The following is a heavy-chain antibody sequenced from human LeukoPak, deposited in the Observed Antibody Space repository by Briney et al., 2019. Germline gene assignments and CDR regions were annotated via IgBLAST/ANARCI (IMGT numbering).Heavy chain of an antibody. Sequence: PGGSLRLSCAASGFTLSSFSMNWVRQAPGKGLEWVSYIRSGGTNTDYTGSVKGRFTISRDNAKNSLYLQMNSLRAEDTALYYCAKGQRLVRPYWYFDLWGRGTLVTVSS. CDR3: AKGQRLVRPYWYFDL. CDR2: IRSGGTNT. D-gene: IGHD6-13*01. V-gene: IGHV3-48*04. J-gene: IGHJ2*01. CDR1: GFTLSSFS.